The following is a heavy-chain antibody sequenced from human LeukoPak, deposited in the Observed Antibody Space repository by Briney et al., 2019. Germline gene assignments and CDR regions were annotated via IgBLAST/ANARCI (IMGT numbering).Heavy chain of an antibody. CDR1: GFTFSSYS. CDR2: ISRSGSSI. CDR3: ARSSGYQVPPGY. D-gene: IGHD2-2*01. J-gene: IGHJ4*02. Sequence: PGGSLRLSCAASGFTFSSYSMNWVRQAPGKGLEWGSYISRSGSSIFYADSVKGRFTISRDNGKNSLYLQMNSLRDDDTAVYYCARSSGYQVPPGYWGQGTLVTVSS. V-gene: IGHV3-48*02.